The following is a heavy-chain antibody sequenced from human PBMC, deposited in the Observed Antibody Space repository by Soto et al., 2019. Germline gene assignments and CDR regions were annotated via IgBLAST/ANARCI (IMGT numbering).Heavy chain of an antibody. J-gene: IGHJ5*02. Sequence: SETLSLTCTVSGGSISSSSYYWGWIRQPPGKGLEWIGSIYYSGSTYYNPSLKSRVTISVDTSKNQFSLKLSSVTAADTAVYYCARNEWGATRTWFDPWGQGNLVTVSS. CDR3: ARNEWGATRTWFDP. CDR2: IYYSGST. D-gene: IGHD1-26*01. CDR1: GGSISSSSYY. V-gene: IGHV4-39*01.